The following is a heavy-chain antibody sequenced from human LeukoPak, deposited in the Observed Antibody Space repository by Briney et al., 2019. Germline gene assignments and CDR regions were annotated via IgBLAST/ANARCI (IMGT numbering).Heavy chain of an antibody. J-gene: IGHJ6*02. CDR3: ARGTGCGGDCYSPYGMDV. D-gene: IGHD2-21*02. CDR2: IIPILGIA. V-gene: IGHV1-69*04. CDR1: GGTFSSYA. Sequence: GASVKVSCKASGGTFSSYAISWVRQAPGQGLEWMGRIIPILGIANYAQKFQGRVTITADKSTSTAYMELSSLRSEDTAVYYCARGTGCGGDCYSPYGMDVWGQGTTVTVSS.